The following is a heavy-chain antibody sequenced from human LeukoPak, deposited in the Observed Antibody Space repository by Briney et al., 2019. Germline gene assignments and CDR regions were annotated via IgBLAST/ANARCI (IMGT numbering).Heavy chain of an antibody. CDR1: GVTVGSNY. Sequence: GGSLRLSCAASGVTVGSNYMTWVRQAPGKGLEWVSLLYTDDRPFYADSVKGRFTISSDNSNRTVFLQMNSLRAEDTAVYYCARVRGDSRGNAFDIWGQGTMVSVS. J-gene: IGHJ3*02. D-gene: IGHD2-15*01. CDR2: LYTDDRP. V-gene: IGHV3-53*01. CDR3: ARVRGDSRGNAFDI.